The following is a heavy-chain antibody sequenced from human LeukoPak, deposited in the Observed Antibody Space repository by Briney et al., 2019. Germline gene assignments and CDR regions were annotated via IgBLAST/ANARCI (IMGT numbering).Heavy chain of an antibody. V-gene: IGHV3-48*01. J-gene: IGHJ4*02. CDR2: IDRDSTVM. Sequence: GGSLRLSCAASGFTFSRNSMNWVRKVPGKGLGWVSFIDRDSTVMYYADSLRGRFIISRDNARNSLFLQMNNLRAEETAVYFCATYDSGWYLTYWGQGTLVTVSS. D-gene: IGHD6-19*01. CDR1: GFTFSRNS. CDR3: ATYDSGWYLTY.